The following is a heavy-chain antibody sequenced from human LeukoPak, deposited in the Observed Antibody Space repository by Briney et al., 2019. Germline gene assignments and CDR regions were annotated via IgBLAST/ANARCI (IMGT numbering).Heavy chain of an antibody. V-gene: IGHV4-34*01. CDR2: INHSGST. D-gene: IGHD4-17*01. CDR1: GGSFSGYY. J-gene: IGHJ4*02. Sequence: SETLSLTCAVYGGSFSGYYWSWIRQPPGKGLEWIGEINHSGSTNYNPSLKSRVTISVDTSKNQFSPKLSSVTAADTAVYYCARGQGTTVTRNENFDYWGQGTLVTVSS. CDR3: ARGQGTTVTRNENFDY.